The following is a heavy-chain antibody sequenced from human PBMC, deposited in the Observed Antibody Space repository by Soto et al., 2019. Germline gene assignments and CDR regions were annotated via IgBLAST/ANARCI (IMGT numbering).Heavy chain of an antibody. J-gene: IGHJ6*02. CDR3: ARGGGYSDGFYYYYYGMDV. CDR1: GYTFTSYD. V-gene: IGHV1-8*01. Sequence: ASVKVSCRASGYTFTSYDINWLRQATGQGLEWMGWMNPNSGNTGYAQKFQGRVTMTRNTSISTAYMELSSLRSEDTAVYYCARGGGYSDGFYYYYYGMDVWGQGTTVTVSS. D-gene: IGHD5-18*01. CDR2: MNPNSGNT.